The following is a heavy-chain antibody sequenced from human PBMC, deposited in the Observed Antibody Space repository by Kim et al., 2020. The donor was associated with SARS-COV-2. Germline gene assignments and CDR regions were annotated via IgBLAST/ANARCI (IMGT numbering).Heavy chain of an antibody. CDR1: GGSISSGGYY. D-gene: IGHD3-10*01. Sequence: SETLSLTCTVSGGSISSGGYYWSWIRQHPGKGLEWIGYIYYSGSTYYNPSLKSRVTISVDTSKNQFSLKLSSVTAADTAVYYCARVLITMVRGVTKGAPDYDYGMDVWSQGTTVTVSS. J-gene: IGHJ6*02. CDR2: IYYSGST. V-gene: IGHV4-31*03. CDR3: ARVLITMVRGVTKGAPDYDYGMDV.